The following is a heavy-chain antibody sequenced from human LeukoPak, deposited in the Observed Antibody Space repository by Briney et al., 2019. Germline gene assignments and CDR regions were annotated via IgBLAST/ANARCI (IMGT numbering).Heavy chain of an antibody. D-gene: IGHD6-25*01. CDR1: GFTFTAYG. Sequence: GRSLGLSCATSGFTFTAYGLHWVRQAPGMGLEWVAVVWVDGNNKFYADSVKGRFTTSRDNSRSTLYLHMNSLRDDDTAVYYCAKAARLGPSHFDYWGRGTLVTVSS. CDR2: VWVDGNNK. J-gene: IGHJ4*02. V-gene: IGHV3-33*03. CDR3: AKAARLGPSHFDY.